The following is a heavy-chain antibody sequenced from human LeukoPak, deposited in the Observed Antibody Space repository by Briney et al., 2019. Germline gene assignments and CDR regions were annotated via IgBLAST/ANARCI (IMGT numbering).Heavy chain of an antibody. Sequence: SQTLSLTCTVSGGSISSGGYYWSWIRQPPGKGLEWIGEINHSGSTNYNPSLKSRVTISVDTSKNQFSLKLSSVTAADTAVYYCARGYCSSTSCSRFDYWGQGTLVTVSS. V-gene: IGHV4-30-2*01. CDR2: INHSGST. CDR3: ARGYCSSTSCSRFDY. D-gene: IGHD2-2*01. J-gene: IGHJ4*02. CDR1: GGSISSGGYY.